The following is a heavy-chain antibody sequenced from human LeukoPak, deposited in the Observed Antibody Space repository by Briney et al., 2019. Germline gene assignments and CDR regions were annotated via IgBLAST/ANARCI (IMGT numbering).Heavy chain of an antibody. J-gene: IGHJ5*02. V-gene: IGHV4-34*01. Sequence: PSETLSLTCAVYGGSFSGYYWSWIRQPPGKGLEWIGEINHSGSTNYNPSLKSRVTISVDTSKNQFSLKLSSVTTADTAVYYCARGPTRGVTIFGVVTHTGWFDPWGQGTLVTVSS. CDR1: GGSFSGYY. CDR2: INHSGST. D-gene: IGHD3-3*01. CDR3: ARGPTRGVTIFGVVTHTGWFDP.